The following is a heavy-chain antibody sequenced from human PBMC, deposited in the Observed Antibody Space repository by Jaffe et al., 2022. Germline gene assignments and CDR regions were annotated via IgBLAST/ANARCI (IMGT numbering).Heavy chain of an antibody. J-gene: IGHJ4*02. CDR3: ARDPWGAAAGHDLFDY. CDR2: INPSGGST. D-gene: IGHD6-13*01. Sequence: QVQLVQSGAEVKKPGASVKVSCKASGYTFTSYYMHWVRQAPGQGLEWMGIINPSGGSTSYAQKFQGRVTMTRDTSTSTVYMELSSLRSEDTAVYYCARDPWGAAAGHDLFDYWGQGTLVTVSS. CDR1: GYTFTSYY. V-gene: IGHV1-46*01.